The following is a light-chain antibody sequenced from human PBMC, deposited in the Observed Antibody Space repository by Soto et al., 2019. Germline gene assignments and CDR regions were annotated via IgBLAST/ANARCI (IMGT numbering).Light chain of an antibody. V-gene: IGKV1-9*01. Sequence: DIQLTQSPSFLSASIGDRVIITCRASQGISSYLAWYQQNPGKDPKLLIYAASTLQSGVPSRFSGSGSGTEFSLTISSLQPEDFATYYCQQINSYPLTFGQGTKVDIK. J-gene: IGKJ1*01. CDR1: QGISSY. CDR3: QQINSYPLT. CDR2: AAS.